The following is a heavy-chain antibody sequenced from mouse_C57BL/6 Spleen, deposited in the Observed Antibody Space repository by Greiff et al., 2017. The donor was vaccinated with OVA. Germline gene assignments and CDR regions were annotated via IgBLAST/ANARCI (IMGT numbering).Heavy chain of an antibody. CDR2: INPSNGGT. Sequence: QVQLQQPGTDLVKPGASVKLSCKASGYTFTSYWMHWVKQRPGQGLEWIGNINPSNGGTNYNEKFKSKATLTVDKSSSTAYMQLSSLTSEDSAVYYCARDGNYGSRFAYWGQGTLVTVSA. CDR1: GYTFTSYW. V-gene: IGHV1-53*01. J-gene: IGHJ3*01. CDR3: ARDGNYGSRFAY. D-gene: IGHD1-1*01.